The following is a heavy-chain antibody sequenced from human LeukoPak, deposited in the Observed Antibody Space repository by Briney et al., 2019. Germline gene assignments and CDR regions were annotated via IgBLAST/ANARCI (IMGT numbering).Heavy chain of an antibody. D-gene: IGHD1-26*01. CDR3: ARRRGSGSYNFDY. CDR1: GGSFSGYY. J-gene: IGHJ4*02. V-gene: IGHV4-34*01. Sequence: PSETLSLTCAVYGGSFSGYYWSWIRQPPGKGLEWIGEINHSGSTNYSPSLKSRVTISVDTSKNQFSLKLSSVTAADTAVYYCARRRGSGSYNFDYWGQGTLVTVSS. CDR2: INHSGST.